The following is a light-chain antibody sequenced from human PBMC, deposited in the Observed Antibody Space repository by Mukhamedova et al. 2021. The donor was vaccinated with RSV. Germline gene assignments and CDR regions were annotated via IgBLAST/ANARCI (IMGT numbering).Light chain of an antibody. CDR2: EVS. CDR1: DVGGYNL. V-gene: IGLV2-23*02. J-gene: IGLJ3*02. CDR3: CSYAGSSTPNWV. Sequence: DVGGYNLVSWYQQHPGKAPKLMIYEVSKRPSGVSNRFSGSKSGNTASLTISGLQAEDEADYYCCSYAGSSTPNWVFGGGTKLTVL.